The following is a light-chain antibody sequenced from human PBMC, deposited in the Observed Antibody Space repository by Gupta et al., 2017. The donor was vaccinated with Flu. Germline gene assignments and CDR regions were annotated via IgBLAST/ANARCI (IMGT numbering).Light chain of an antibody. CDR1: QSMSSN. CDR3: HQYNDWPPT. CDR2: GAS. V-gene: IGKV3-15*01. J-gene: IGKJ4*01. Sequence: EIVMTQSPAPLSVSPGERATLSCRASQSMSSNLAWYHQKPGQAPRLLLCGASIRATGLPGRFSGSGSPTQFTLIITSLLSPDFVVFSCHQYNDWPPTFGSGTKVEIK.